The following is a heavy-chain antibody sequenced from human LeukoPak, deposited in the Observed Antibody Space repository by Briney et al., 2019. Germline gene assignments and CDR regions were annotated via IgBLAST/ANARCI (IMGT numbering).Heavy chain of an antibody. CDR3: AKDGIVVVPAATTGGPAAGIH. D-gene: IGHD2-2*01. J-gene: IGHJ4*02. CDR2: ISGSGGST. CDR1: GFTFSSYA. V-gene: IGHV3-23*01. Sequence: PGGSLRLSCAASGFTFSSYATSWVRQAPGKGLEWVSAISGSGGSTYYADSVKGRFTISRDNSKNTLYLQMNSLRAEDTAVYYCAKDGIVVVPAATTGGPAAGIHWGQGTLVTVSS.